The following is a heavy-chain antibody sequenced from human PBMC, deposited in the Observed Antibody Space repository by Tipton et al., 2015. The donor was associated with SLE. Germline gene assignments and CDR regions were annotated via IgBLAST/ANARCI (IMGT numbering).Heavy chain of an antibody. CDR3: AKGDSSAWSFFDY. CDR2: IWYDGSEI. V-gene: IGHV3-33*08. Sequence: SLRLSCAASGFRFNSFWMYWVRQAPGKGLEWVAVIWYDGSEIYYTDSVKGRFTISRDNSKHTVFLEMNSLRREDTAVYYCAKGDSSAWSFFDYWGQGTLVTVSS. CDR1: GFRFNSFW. D-gene: IGHD6-19*01. J-gene: IGHJ4*02.